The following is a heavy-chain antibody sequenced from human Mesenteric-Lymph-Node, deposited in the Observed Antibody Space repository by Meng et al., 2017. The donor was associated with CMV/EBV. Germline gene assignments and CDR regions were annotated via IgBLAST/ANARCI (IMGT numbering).Heavy chain of an antibody. CDR1: GFTFSSHV. J-gene: IGHJ4*02. V-gene: IGHV3-30-3*01. CDR2: ISYDGSNE. D-gene: IGHD4/OR15-4a*01. Sequence: GESLKISCAASGFTFSSHVIHWVRQAPGKGLEWVAVISYDGSNEYYADSVKGRFTISRDNAKNSVYLQMNSLTAEDTAVYYCARANNFDHWGQGTLVTVSS. CDR3: ARANNFDH.